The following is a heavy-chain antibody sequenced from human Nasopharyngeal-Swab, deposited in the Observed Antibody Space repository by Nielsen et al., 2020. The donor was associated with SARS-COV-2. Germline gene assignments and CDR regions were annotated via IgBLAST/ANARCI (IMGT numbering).Heavy chain of an antibody. V-gene: IGHV4-34*01. D-gene: IGHD1-26*01. J-gene: IGHJ6*03. CDR3: ARVSWEGSYYYYMDV. Sequence: WIRQPPGKGLEWIGEINHSGSTNYNPSLKSRVTRSVDTSKNQFSLKLSSVTAADTAVYYCARVSWEGSYYYYMDVWGKGTTVTVSS. CDR2: INHSGST.